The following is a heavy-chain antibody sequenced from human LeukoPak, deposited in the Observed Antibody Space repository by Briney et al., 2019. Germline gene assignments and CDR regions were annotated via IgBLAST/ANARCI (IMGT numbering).Heavy chain of an antibody. V-gene: IGHV3-30*04. CDR1: GFTFSNYA. Sequence: GGSLRPSCAASGFTFSNYAMHWVRQAPGKGPEWVALISYDGSNKNYADSVKGRFTISRDNSKNTLFLQMNSLRTEDTAVFYCAREETWFSTTWYYFDYWGQGTLVTVSS. CDR2: ISYDGSNK. J-gene: IGHJ4*02. CDR3: AREETWFSTTWYYFDY. D-gene: IGHD2-2*01.